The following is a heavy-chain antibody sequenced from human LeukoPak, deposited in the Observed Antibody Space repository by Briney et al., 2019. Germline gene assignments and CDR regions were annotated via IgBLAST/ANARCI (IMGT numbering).Heavy chain of an antibody. CDR2: ISSSSSYI. V-gene: IGHV3-21*01. J-gene: IGHJ6*02. Sequence: PGGSLRLSCAASGFTFSSYSMNWVRQALGKGLEWVSCISSSSSYIHYADSVKGRFTISRDNAKNSLYLQMNSLRAEDTAVYYCARDPALYYDSSGYDFGYYGMDVWGQGTTVTVSS. CDR3: ARDPALYYDSSGYDFGYYGMDV. CDR1: GFTFSSYS. D-gene: IGHD3-22*01.